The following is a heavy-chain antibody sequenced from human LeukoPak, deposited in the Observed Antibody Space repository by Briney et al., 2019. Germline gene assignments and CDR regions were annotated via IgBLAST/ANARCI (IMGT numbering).Heavy chain of an antibody. CDR2: IYYSGST. D-gene: IGHD5-12*01. Sequence: SETLSLTCTVSGGSISSYYWSWIRQPPGKGLEWIGYIYYSGSTNYNPSLKSRVTISVDTSKNQFSLKLSSVTAADTAVYYCARGSGYSGYDGGFFFDYWGQGTLVTVSP. CDR3: ARGSGYSGYDGGFFFDY. V-gene: IGHV4-59*01. J-gene: IGHJ4*02. CDR1: GGSISSYY.